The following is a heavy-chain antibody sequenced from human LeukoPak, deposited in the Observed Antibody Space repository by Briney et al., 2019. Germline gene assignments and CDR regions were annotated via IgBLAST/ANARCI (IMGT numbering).Heavy chain of an antibody. CDR1: GFTFSSYA. Sequence: GGSLRLSCAASGFTFSSYAMSWVPHAPGKGLEWVGAISGIGGTTSDEASVTGPLTNSRHKSKNTLYLQMNSLTAEDTSVCVCAGERMELQLAFDYWGQGTLVTVSS. V-gene: IGHV3-23*01. D-gene: IGHD1-7*01. J-gene: IGHJ4*02. CDR3: AGERMELQLAFDY. CDR2: ISGIGGTT.